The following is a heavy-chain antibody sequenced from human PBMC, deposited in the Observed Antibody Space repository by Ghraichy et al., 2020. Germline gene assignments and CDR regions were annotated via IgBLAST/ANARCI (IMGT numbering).Heavy chain of an antibody. CDR1: GFSLSNARMG. J-gene: IGHJ4*02. D-gene: IGHD3-22*01. CDR2: IFSNAEK. V-gene: IGHV2-26*01. Sequence: SGPTLVKPTETLTLTCTVSGFSLSNARMGVSWIRQPPGKALEWLAHIFSNAEKSYSTSLKSRLTISKDTSKSPVVLTMPNMDPVDTATYYLAMLPYQTMIVGTGRDYWGQGTLVTVSS. CDR3: AMLPYQTMIVGTGRDY.